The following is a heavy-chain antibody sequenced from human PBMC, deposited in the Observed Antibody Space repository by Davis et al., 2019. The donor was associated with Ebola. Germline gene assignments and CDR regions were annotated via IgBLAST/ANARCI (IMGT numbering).Heavy chain of an antibody. CDR2: IYYRGSP. CDR1: GGSVSSGSYY. Sequence: MPSETLSLTCTVSGGSVSSGSYYWSWIRQPPGKGLEWIGYIYYRGSPDYSPSLKSRITTSVDTSKNQFSLKLSSVTAADTAVYFCASTVTTNDGAFDIWGQGTMVTVSS. V-gene: IGHV4-61*01. D-gene: IGHD4-17*01. CDR3: ASTVTTNDGAFDI. J-gene: IGHJ3*02.